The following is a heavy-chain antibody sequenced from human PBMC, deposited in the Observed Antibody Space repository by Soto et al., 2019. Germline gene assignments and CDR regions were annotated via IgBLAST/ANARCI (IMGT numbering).Heavy chain of an antibody. D-gene: IGHD2-15*01. CDR3: ARQGYCSGGSCYSFYDY. V-gene: IGHV4-34*01. CDR1: GGSFSGYY. Sequence: TETLSLTCAVYGGSFSGYYWSWIRQPPGKGLEWIGYINYSGSTNYNPSLKSRVTISVDTSKNQFSLKLSSVTAADTAVYYCARQGYCSGGSCYSFYDYWGQGTLVTVSS. CDR2: INYSGST. J-gene: IGHJ4*02.